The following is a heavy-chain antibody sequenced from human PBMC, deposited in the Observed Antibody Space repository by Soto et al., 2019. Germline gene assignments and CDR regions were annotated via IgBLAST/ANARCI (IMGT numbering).Heavy chain of an antibody. Sequence: PSETLSLTCTVSGGSISSGGYYWSWIRQHPGKGLEWIGYIYYSGSTYYNPSLKSRVTISVDTSKNQFSLKLSSVTAADTAVYYCARDQQDDYSNYYYGMDVWGQGTTVTVSS. J-gene: IGHJ6*02. CDR1: GGSISSGGYY. D-gene: IGHD4-4*01. CDR2: IYYSGST. CDR3: ARDQQDDYSNYYYGMDV. V-gene: IGHV4-31*03.